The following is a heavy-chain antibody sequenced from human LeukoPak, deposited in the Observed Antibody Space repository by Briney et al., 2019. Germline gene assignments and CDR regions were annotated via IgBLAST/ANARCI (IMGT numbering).Heavy chain of an antibody. CDR2: ISGNDDTT. Sequence: PGGSLRLSCAASGFTFSSYAMSWVRQAPGKGLEWVSCISGNDDTTYYAESVRGRFAISRDNPKNILYLQMNSLRAEETATYYCAKGARFYSNYVNYWGQGTLVTVSS. CDR1: GFTFSSYA. CDR3: AKGARFYSNYVNY. V-gene: IGHV3-23*01. D-gene: IGHD4-11*01. J-gene: IGHJ4*02.